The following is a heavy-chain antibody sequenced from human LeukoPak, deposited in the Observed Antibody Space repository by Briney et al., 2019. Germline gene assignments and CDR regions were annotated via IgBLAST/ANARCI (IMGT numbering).Heavy chain of an antibody. CDR3: ATLYSMDV. CDR1: GFTFSSYA. CDR2: ISGSGGST. Sequence: GGSLRLSCAASGFTFSSYAMSWVRQAPGKGLEWVSAISGSGGSTYYADSVKGRFTISRDNSKSTLYLQLSSLRVEDTAVYYCATLYSMDVWGKGTTVTVSS. V-gene: IGHV3-23*01. J-gene: IGHJ6*03.